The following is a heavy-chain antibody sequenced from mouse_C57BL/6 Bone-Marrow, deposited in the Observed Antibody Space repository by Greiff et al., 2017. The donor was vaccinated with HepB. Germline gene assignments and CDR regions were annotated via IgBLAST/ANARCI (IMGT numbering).Heavy chain of an antibody. Sequence: DVQLVESGGGLVKPGGSLKLSCAASGFTFSSYAMSWVRQTPEKRLEWVATISDGGIYTYYPDNVKGRFTISRDNAKNNLYLQMSHLTSEDTAMYYGARVYDYDGDFDYWGQGTTLTVSS. J-gene: IGHJ2*01. D-gene: IGHD2-4*01. V-gene: IGHV5-4*01. CDR3: ARVYDYDGDFDY. CDR1: GFTFSSYA. CDR2: ISDGGIYT.